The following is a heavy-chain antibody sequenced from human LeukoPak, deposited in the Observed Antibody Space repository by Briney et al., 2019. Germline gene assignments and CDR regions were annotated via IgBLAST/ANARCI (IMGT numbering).Heavy chain of an antibody. CDR1: GGTFSSYA. CDR2: IIPILGIA. V-gene: IGHV1-69*04. CDR3: ARGGTRYSSSDGIDY. D-gene: IGHD6-13*01. Sequence: SAKVSCKASGGTFSSYAISWVRQAPGQGLEWMGRIIPILGIANYAQKFQGRVTITADKSTSTAYMELSSLRSEDTAVYYCARGGTRYSSSDGIDYWGQGTLVTVSS. J-gene: IGHJ4*02.